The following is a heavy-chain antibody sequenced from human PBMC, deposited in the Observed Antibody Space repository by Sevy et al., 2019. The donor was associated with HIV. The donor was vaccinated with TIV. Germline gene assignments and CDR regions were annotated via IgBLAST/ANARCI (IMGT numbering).Heavy chain of an antibody. CDR2: ISSDGAIK. V-gene: IGHV3-30-3*02. CDR3: AKSYSGSYYIPYDAFDM. D-gene: IGHD1-26*01. Sequence: GGSLRLSCVTSGFTFRNHAMHWVRQAPGKGLEWVAVISSDGAIKYYADSVKGRFTFSRDNSKSTVYLQMNSLRPEDTAMYYCAKSYSGSYYIPYDAFDMWGQGTMVTVSS. J-gene: IGHJ3*02. CDR1: GFTFRNHA.